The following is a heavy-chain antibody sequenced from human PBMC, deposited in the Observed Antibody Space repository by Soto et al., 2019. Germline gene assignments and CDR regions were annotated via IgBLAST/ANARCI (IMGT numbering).Heavy chain of an antibody. CDR3: AKDRQLSIAAAGTSRYYYYGMDV. D-gene: IGHD6-13*01. V-gene: IGHV3-9*01. CDR2: ISWNSGSI. J-gene: IGHJ6*02. CDR1: GFTFDDYA. Sequence: EVQLVESGGGLVQPGRSLRLSCAASGFTFDDYAMHWVRQAPGKGLEWVSGISWNSGSIGYADSVKGRFTISRDNAKNSLCLQMNSLRAEDTALYYCAKDRQLSIAAAGTSRYYYYGMDVWGQGTTVTVSS.